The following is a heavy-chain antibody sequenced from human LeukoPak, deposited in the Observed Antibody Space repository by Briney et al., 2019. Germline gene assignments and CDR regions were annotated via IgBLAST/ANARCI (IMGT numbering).Heavy chain of an antibody. CDR1: GFTLGSYS. CDR3: ARVNRGYDY. J-gene: IGHJ4*02. V-gene: IGHV3-64*02. Sequence: GGSLRLSCAASGFTLGSYSMHWVRQAPGIGLEYVSAITGDGHNTFYADSVMGRFTISRDNSKNTLYLQMGSLRPEDMAVYYCARVNRGYDYWGQGVLVTVSS. D-gene: IGHD5-12*01. CDR2: ITGDGHNT.